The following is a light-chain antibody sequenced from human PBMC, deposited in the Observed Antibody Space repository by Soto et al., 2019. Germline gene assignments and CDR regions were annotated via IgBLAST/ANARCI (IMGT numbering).Light chain of an antibody. CDR2: DAS. Sequence: DIQMTQSPSTLSASVGDRVTITCRASQSISSWLAWYQQKPGKAPKLLIYDASSLESGVPSRFSGSGFGAEFTLTISSLQPDDFATYYCQQCYTYPWTFGQGTKVEIK. V-gene: IGKV1-5*01. CDR1: QSISSW. CDR3: QQCYTYPWT. J-gene: IGKJ1*01.